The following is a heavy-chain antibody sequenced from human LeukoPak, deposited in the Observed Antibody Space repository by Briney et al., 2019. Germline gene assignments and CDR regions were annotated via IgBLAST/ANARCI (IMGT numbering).Heavy chain of an antibody. D-gene: IGHD3-22*01. Sequence: PGGSLRLSCAASGFTFSSYAMSWVRQAPGKGLEWVSSISGGGGSTYYADSVKGRVTVSRDNSKSTLYLQMNSLRAEDTAVYYCAKSSYYDSSGYYREYYFDQWGQGTLVTVPS. CDR3: AKSSYYDSSGYYREYYFDQ. J-gene: IGHJ4*02. CDR2: ISGGGGST. V-gene: IGHV3-23*01. CDR1: GFTFSSYA.